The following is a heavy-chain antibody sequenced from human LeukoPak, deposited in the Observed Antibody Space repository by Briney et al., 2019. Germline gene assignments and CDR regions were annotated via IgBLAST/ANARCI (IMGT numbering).Heavy chain of an antibody. J-gene: IGHJ4*02. CDR1: GFTFSSYS. CDR2: ISSSSSYI. CDR3: VRAIAAAASY. V-gene: IGHV3-21*01. D-gene: IGHD6-13*01. Sequence: PGGSLRLSCAASGFTFSSYSMNWVRQAPGKGLEWVSSISSSSSYISYADSVKGRFTISRDNAKNSLYLQMNSLRAEDTAVYYCVRAIAAAASYWGQGTLVTVSS.